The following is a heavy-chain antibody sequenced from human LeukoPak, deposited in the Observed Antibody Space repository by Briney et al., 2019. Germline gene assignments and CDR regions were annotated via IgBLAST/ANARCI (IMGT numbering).Heavy chain of an antibody. CDR3: ARDIRTPYSSSWYVY. CDR2: ISAYNGNT. D-gene: IGHD6-13*01. J-gene: IGHJ4*02. Sequence: ASVKVSCKASGYTFTSYGISWVRQAPGQGLEWMGWISAYNGNTNYAQKLQGRVTMTTDTSTSTAYMELRSLRSDDTAVYNCARDIRTPYSSSWYVYWGQGTLVTVSS. V-gene: IGHV1-18*01. CDR1: GYTFTSYG.